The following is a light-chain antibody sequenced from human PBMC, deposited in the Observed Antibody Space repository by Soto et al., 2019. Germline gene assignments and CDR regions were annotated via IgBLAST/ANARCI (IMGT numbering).Light chain of an antibody. J-gene: IGKJ1*01. V-gene: IGKV1-6*01. CDR3: LQDYSYPRT. CDR1: QAIRTE. Sequence: AIQMTQSPSSLSASVGDRVIITCRASQAIRTELGWYQQRPGKAPKLLIYGTSNLQSGVPSRFSGSGSGTDFTLNINGLKPEDFATYYCLQDYSYPRTFGQGTKVDVK. CDR2: GTS.